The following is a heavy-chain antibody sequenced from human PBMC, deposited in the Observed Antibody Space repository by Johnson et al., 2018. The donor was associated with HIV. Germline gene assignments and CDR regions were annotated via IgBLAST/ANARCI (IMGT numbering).Heavy chain of an antibody. J-gene: IGHJ3*02. CDR2: IKQDGNDK. Sequence: VQLVESGGGLIQPGGSLRLSCAASGFIFSNYWMSWVRQAPGKGLEWVANIKQDGNDKYYVDSVKGRFTISRDNAKNSLYLQMNSLRVDDTAVYYCARASGFDMWGKGTMVTVSS. D-gene: IGHD1-26*01. CDR1: GFIFSNYW. CDR3: ARASGFDM. V-gene: IGHV3-7*01.